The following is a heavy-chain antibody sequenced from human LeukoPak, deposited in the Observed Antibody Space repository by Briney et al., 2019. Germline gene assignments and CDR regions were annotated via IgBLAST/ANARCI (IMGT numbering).Heavy chain of an antibody. CDR2: ISGSGNYT. Sequence: GGSLRPSCAASGFTFSSYGMTWVRQTPGKGLEWVSAISGSGNYTYYADSVKGRFSVSRDNSKNTLYLQMNGLRADDTAVYYCAKTIIAVTTCLDYWGQGTLVTVPS. J-gene: IGHJ4*02. D-gene: IGHD4-17*01. CDR1: GFTFSSYG. V-gene: IGHV3-23*01. CDR3: AKTIIAVTTCLDY.